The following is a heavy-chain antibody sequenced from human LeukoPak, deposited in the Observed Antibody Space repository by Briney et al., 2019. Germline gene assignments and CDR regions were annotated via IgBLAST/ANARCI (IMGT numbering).Heavy chain of an antibody. Sequence: SETLSLTCTVSGGSISSYYWSWIRQPPGKGLEWIGNIYSSGTTYYSPSLKSRVTISVDTSKIQLSLKLSSVTAADTAVYYCARGGIAAAVYWGQGTLVTVSS. V-gene: IGHV4-59*04. J-gene: IGHJ4*02. CDR2: IYSSGTT. D-gene: IGHD6-13*01. CDR3: ARGGIAAAVY. CDR1: GGSISSYY.